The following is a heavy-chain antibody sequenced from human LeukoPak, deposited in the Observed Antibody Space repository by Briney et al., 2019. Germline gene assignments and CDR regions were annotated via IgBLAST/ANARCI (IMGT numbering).Heavy chain of an antibody. D-gene: IGHD3-22*01. V-gene: IGHV4-61*02. CDR2: IYTSGST. CDR1: GGSISSGSYY. Sequence: PSETLSLTCTVSGGSISSGSYYWSWIRQPAGKGLEWIGRIYTSGSTNYNPSLKSRVTISVDTSKNQFSLKLSSVTAADTAVYYCARENYYDSIGYLNFDYWGQGTLVTVSS. J-gene: IGHJ4*02. CDR3: ARENYYDSIGYLNFDY.